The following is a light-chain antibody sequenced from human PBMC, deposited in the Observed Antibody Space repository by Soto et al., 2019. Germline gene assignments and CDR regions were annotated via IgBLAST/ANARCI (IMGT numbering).Light chain of an antibody. Sequence: QSVLTQPPSASGTPGQRVTISCSGGTSNIGTNTVHWYQQLPGTAPKLLIFTDNKRPSGVPDRFSGSRAGTSASLAIRGLQSEDEADYYCSTCDDSLNGYVFGTGTKLTVL. CDR2: TDN. V-gene: IGLV1-44*01. J-gene: IGLJ1*01. CDR1: TSNIGTNT. CDR3: STCDDSLNGYV.